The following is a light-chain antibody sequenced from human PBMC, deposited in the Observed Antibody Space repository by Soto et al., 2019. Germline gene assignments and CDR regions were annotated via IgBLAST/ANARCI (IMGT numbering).Light chain of an antibody. CDR3: QQSYITPYT. CDR1: QRISVH. CDR2: AAS. J-gene: IGKJ2*01. Sequence: DIQMTQSPSSLSASVGDTVTITCRARQRISVHLNWYQQKPGKVPKLLIYAASNLQSGVPSRFSGSGSETDFALTISSLQPEDFATYYCQQSYITPYTFGQGTKLEIK. V-gene: IGKV1-39*01.